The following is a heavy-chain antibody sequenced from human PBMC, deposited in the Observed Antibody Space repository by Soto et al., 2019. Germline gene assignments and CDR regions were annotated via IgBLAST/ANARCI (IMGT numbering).Heavy chain of an antibody. CDR1: GYTFTSYA. CDR3: ARGGSSSKQLEKYHWFDP. Sequence: RASVKVSCKASGYTFTSYAMHWVRQAPGQRLEWMGWINAGNGNTKYSQKFQGRVTITRDTSASTAYMELSSLRSEDTAVYYCARGGSSSKQLEKYHWFDPWGQGTLVTVSS. CDR2: INAGNGNT. D-gene: IGHD6-13*01. V-gene: IGHV1-3*01. J-gene: IGHJ5*02.